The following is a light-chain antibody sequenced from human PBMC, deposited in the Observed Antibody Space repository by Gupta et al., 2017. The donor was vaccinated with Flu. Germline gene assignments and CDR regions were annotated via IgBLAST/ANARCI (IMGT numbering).Light chain of an antibody. CDR1: QSVTSRY. J-gene: IGKJ2*01. CDR2: GVS. CDR3: QQYGDAFA. V-gene: IGKV3-20*01. Sequence: EIVLTQSPGTLSLSPGDRATLSCTASQSVTSRYLAWYQQKPGQAPRLLIYGVSTRASGVPDRVSGSGSGTDFTLTISRLEPEDFAVYYCQQYGDAFAFGQGTKLEIK.